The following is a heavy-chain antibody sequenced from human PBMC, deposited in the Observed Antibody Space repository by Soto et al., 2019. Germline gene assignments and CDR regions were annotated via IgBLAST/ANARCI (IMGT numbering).Heavy chain of an antibody. J-gene: IGHJ3*01. Sequence: GGSLKLSCAASGFTFSVFAMSWVRQAPGRGLELVSTISGRGENTYYADSGKGRFTISRDNSKNTLNLQMNSLRGEDTAVYYFAKDRGTGDYGVNAVELWGQGTMVTVSS. CDR1: GFTFSVFA. CDR3: AKDRGTGDYGVNAVEL. CDR2: ISGRGENT. D-gene: IGHD4-17*01. V-gene: IGHV3-23*01.